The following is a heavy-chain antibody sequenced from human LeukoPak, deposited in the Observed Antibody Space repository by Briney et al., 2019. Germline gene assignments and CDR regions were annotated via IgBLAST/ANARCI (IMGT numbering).Heavy chain of an antibody. D-gene: IGHD5-24*01. CDR1: GYTFTAYY. V-gene: IGHV1-2*02. Sequence: ASVKVPCKASGYTFTAYYIHWVRQAPGQGLEWMGWINPNSGGTNYAQKFQGRVTMTRDTSISAVYMELNRLRSDDTAVYYCARDGRDGYNLVHYWGQGTLVTVSS. CDR2: INPNSGGT. CDR3: ARDGRDGYNLVHY. J-gene: IGHJ4*02.